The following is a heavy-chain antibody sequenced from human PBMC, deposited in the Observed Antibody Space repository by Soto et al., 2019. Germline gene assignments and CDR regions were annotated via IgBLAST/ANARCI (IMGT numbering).Heavy chain of an antibody. CDR2: IYWDDDK. J-gene: IGHJ6*03. CDR3: SRFLEEFITGNYYYYYYYMYV. V-gene: IGHV2-5*02. D-gene: IGHD1-20*01. CDR1: GFSLSTSGVG. Sequence: QITLKESGPTLVKPTQTLTLTCTFSGFSLSTSGVGVGWIRQPPGKALEWLALIYWDDDKRYSPSLKSRLTITKDTSKNQVVLTMTNMDAVDTATYYCSRFLEEFITGNYYYYYYYMYVWGQGNTVTVSS.